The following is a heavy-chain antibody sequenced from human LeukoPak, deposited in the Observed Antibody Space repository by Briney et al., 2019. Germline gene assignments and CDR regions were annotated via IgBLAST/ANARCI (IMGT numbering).Heavy chain of an antibody. D-gene: IGHD3-10*01. V-gene: IGHV1-46*01. CDR3: ARASGTFASYFDY. J-gene: IGHJ4*02. CDR1: GYTFTSYY. Sequence: ASVKVSCKASGYTFTSYYMHLVRQAPGQGLEWMGIINPSGGSTSYAQKFQGRVTMTRDTSTNTVYMELSSLRSEDTAVYYCARASGTFASYFDYWGQGTLVTVSS. CDR2: INPSGGST.